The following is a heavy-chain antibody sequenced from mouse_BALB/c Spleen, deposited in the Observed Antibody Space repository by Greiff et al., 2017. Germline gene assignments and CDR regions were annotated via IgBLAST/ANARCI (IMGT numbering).Heavy chain of an antibody. J-gene: IGHJ4*01. CDR1: GYSFTDYN. Sequence: EVQLQQSGPELVKPGASVKVSCKASGYSFTDYNMYWVKQSHGKSLEWIGHIDPYNGGTSYNQKFKGKATLTVDKSSSTAFMHLNSLTSEDSAVYYCARSHYYGSSYEDYYAMDYWGQGTSVTVSS. V-gene: IGHV1S135*01. D-gene: IGHD1-1*01. CDR3: ARSHYYGSSYEDYYAMDY. CDR2: IDPYNGGT.